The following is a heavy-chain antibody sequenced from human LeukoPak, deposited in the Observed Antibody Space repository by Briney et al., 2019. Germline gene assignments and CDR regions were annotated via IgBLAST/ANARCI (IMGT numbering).Heavy chain of an antibody. Sequence: SETLSLTCTVSGGSISSYYWSWIRQPPGKGLEWMGYIYYSGSTNYNPSLKSRVTISVDTSKNQFSLKLSSVTAADTAVYYCATSTRLVRAFDPWGQGTLVTVSS. V-gene: IGHV4-59*01. CDR3: ATSTRLVRAFDP. CDR2: IYYSGST. D-gene: IGHD2-2*01. J-gene: IGHJ5*02. CDR1: GGSISSYY.